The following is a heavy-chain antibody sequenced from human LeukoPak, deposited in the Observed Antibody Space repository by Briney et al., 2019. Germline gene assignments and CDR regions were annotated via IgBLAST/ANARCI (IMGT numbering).Heavy chain of an antibody. D-gene: IGHD3-22*01. Sequence: GGSLRLSCAASGFTFSDYYMSWIRQAPGKGLEWVSYISSSSSYTNYADSVKGRFTISRDSAKNSLYLQMNSLRAEDTAVYYWSRNREYYYDSSGYREIDYWGQGTLVTVSS. J-gene: IGHJ4*02. V-gene: IGHV3-11*06. CDR1: GFTFSDYY. CDR2: ISSSSSYT. CDR3: SRNREYYYDSSGYREIDY.